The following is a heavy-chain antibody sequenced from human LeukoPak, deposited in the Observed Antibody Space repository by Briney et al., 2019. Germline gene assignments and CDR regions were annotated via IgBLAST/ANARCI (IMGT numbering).Heavy chain of an antibody. CDR2: IYYSGTT. Sequence: SETLSLTCIVSGGSLNSPNYYWGWIRQPPGKGLEWIGTIYYSGTTYYNPSLKSRLTISVDTSKNQFSLTLTSVTAADTAVYYCARHDYYGSLNWFDPWGQGTLITVSS. CDR1: GGSLNSPNYY. V-gene: IGHV4-39*01. J-gene: IGHJ5*02. D-gene: IGHD3-10*01. CDR3: ARHDYYGSLNWFDP.